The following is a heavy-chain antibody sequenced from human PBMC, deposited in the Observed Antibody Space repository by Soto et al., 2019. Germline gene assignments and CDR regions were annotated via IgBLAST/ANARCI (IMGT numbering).Heavy chain of an antibody. CDR1: GFTFSSYA. CDR3: AKDRKNTMVRGVINWFDP. V-gene: IGHV3-23*01. Sequence: PGGSLRLSCAASGFTFSSYAMSWVRQAPGKGLEWVSAISGSGGSTYYADSVKGRFTISRDNSKNTLYLQMNSLRAEDTAVYYCAKDRKNTMVRGVINWFDPWGQGTLVTVSS. D-gene: IGHD3-10*01. J-gene: IGHJ5*02. CDR2: ISGSGGST.